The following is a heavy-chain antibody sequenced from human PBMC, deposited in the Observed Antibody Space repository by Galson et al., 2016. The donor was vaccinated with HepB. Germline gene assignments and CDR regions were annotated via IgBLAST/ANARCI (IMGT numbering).Heavy chain of an antibody. CDR3: ARSARYCSGTSCYLPYFDY. D-gene: IGHD2-2*01. J-gene: IGHJ4*02. Sequence: ETLSLTCTVSGGSVNSGSYYWSWIRQPPGKGLEWIGYIYYSGSTNYNPSLTSRVTISVDTSKNQFSLKLSSVTAADTAVYYCARSARYCSGTSCYLPYFDYWGQGTLVTVSS. V-gene: IGHV4-61*01. CDR1: GGSVNSGSYY. CDR2: IYYSGST.